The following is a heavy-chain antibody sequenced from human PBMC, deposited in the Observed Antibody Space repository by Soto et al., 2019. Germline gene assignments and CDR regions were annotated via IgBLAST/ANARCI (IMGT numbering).Heavy chain of an antibody. V-gene: IGHV1-8*01. J-gene: IGHJ6*02. Sequence: ASVKVSCKASGYTFTSYDINGVREATGQGLEWMGWMNPNSGNTGYAQKFQGRVTMTRNTSISTAYMELSSLRSEDTAVYYCARFYDFWSGPTGYGMDVWGQGTTVTVSS. CDR3: ARFYDFWSGPTGYGMDV. CDR1: GYTFTSYD. D-gene: IGHD3-3*01. CDR2: MNPNSGNT.